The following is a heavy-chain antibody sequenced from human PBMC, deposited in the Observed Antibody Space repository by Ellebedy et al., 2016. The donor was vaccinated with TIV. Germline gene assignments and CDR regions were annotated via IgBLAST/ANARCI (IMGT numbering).Heavy chain of an antibody. CDR2: ISGNSERI. Sequence: PGGSLRPSCEGSGSKFDEFAMHWVRQVPGKGLEWVAGISGNSERIGYADSLRGRFTITRDNAKNSVYLQMNNLKVEDTAFYYCARDRMSTSFNWFDPWGQGTLVAVSS. V-gene: IGHV3-9*01. J-gene: IGHJ5*02. D-gene: IGHD5-24*01. CDR3: ARDRMSTSFNWFDP. CDR1: GSKFDEFA.